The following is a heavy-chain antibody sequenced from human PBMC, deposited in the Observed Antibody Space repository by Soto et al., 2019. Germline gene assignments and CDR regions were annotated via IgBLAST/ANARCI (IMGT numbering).Heavy chain of an antibody. CDR1: GYSFTSYW. V-gene: IGHV5-51*01. J-gene: IGHJ4*02. CDR2: IYPGDSDT. CDR3: ARAPTVVTPDY. D-gene: IGHD4-17*01. Sequence: GESLKISCQGSGYSFTSYWIGWVRQMPGKGLEWMGIIYPGDSDTRYSPSFQGQVTISADKSISTAYQQCSSLMASDSAMYYCARAPTVVTPDYWGQGTLVTVSS.